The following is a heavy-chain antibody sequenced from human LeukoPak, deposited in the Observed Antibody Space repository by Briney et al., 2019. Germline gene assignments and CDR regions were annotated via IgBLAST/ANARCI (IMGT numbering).Heavy chain of an antibody. V-gene: IGHV3-15*01. Sequence: PGGSLRLSRTASGFSFNYAWMSWVRQAPGKGLEWVGRIKTKTDAERTDYTAAVKGRFTISRDDSKNTLYLQMNGLKTEDTAVYYCTPPGYEGVGYWGRGTLVTVSS. CDR2: IKTKTDAERT. CDR3: TPPGYEGVGY. CDR1: GFSFNYAW. J-gene: IGHJ4*02. D-gene: IGHD5-12*01.